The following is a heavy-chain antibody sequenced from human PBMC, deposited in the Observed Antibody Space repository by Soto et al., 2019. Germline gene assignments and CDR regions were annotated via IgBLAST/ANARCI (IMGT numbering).Heavy chain of an antibody. J-gene: IGHJ4*02. CDR1: GGSISSSSYY. V-gene: IGHV4-39*02. CDR2: IYYSGST. Sequence: SETLSLTCTVSGGSISSSSYYWGWIRQPPGKGLEWIGSIYYSGSTYYNPSLKSRVTISVDTSKNQFSLKLSSVTAADTAVYYCAKESHMNFWNGYSVIDYWGQGTLVTVSS. D-gene: IGHD3-3*01. CDR3: AKESHMNFWNGYSVIDY.